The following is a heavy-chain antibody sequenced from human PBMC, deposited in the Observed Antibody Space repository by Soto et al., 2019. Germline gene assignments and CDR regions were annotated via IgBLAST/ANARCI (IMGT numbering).Heavy chain of an antibody. D-gene: IGHD5-18*01. J-gene: IGHJ3*02. CDR1: GYTLTELS. V-gene: IGHV1-24*01. CDR3: APWALQLYAFDI. Sequence: ASVKVSCKVSGYTLTELSMHWVRQAPGKGLEWMGGFDPEDGETIYAQKFQGRVTMTEDTSTDTAYMELSSLRSEDTAVYYCAPWALQLYAFDIWGQGTMVTVSS. CDR2: FDPEDGET.